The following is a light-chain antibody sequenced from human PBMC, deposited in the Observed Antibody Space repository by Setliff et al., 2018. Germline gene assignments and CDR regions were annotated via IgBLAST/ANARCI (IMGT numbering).Light chain of an antibody. CDR3: AAWADSVNGPV. V-gene: IGLV1-44*01. Sequence: QSALTQPPSASGTPGQRVTISCSGSSSDIGTNAVNWYRQFPGTAPKLLIYTNYRRPSGVPDRFSGSRSGTSASLAISGLQSEDEADYYCAAWADSVNGPVFGGGTK. J-gene: IGLJ2*01. CDR2: TNY. CDR1: SSDIGTNA.